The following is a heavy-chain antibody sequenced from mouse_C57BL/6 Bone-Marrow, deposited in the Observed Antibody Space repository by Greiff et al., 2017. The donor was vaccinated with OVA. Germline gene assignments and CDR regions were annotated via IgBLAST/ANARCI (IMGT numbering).Heavy chain of an antibody. CDR1: GYSITSGYY. J-gene: IGHJ2*01. CDR2: ISYDGSN. Sequence: EVKLMESGPGLVKPSQSLSLTCSVTGYSITSGYYWNWIRQFPGNKLEWMGYISYDGSNNYNPSLKNRISITRDTSKNQFFLKLNSVTTEDTATYYCARGGLRRGDYWGQGTTLTVSS. CDR3: ARGGLRRGDY. V-gene: IGHV3-6*01. D-gene: IGHD2-4*01.